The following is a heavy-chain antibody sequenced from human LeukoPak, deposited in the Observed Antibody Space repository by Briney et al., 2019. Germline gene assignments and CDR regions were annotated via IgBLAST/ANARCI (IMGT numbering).Heavy chain of an antibody. CDR1: GGTFSSYA. V-gene: IGHV1-69*06. J-gene: IGHJ4*02. D-gene: IGHD6-13*01. CDR3: ASPLSSSWRHSFDY. Sequence: SVKVSCKASGGTFSSYAISWVRQAPGQGLEWMGGFIPIFGTANYAQKFQGRVTITADKSTSTAYMELSSLRSEDTAVYYCASPLSSSWRHSFDYWGQGTLVTVSS. CDR2: FIPIFGTA.